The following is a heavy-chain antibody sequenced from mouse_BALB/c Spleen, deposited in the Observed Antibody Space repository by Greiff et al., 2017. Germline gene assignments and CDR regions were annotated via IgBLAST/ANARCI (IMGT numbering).Heavy chain of an antibody. Sequence: QVQLQQPGAELVKPGASVKMSCKASGYTFTSYNMHWVKQTPGQGLEWIGAIYPGNGDTSYNQKFKGKATLTADKSSSTAYMQLSSLTSEDSAVYYCARSRYRSYAMDYWGQGTSVTVSS. D-gene: IGHD2-14*01. CDR2: IYPGNGDT. CDR3: ARSRYRSYAMDY. V-gene: IGHV1-12*01. J-gene: IGHJ4*01. CDR1: GYTFTSYN.